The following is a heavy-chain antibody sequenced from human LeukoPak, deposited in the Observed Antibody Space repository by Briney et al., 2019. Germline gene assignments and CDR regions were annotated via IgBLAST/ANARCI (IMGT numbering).Heavy chain of an antibody. V-gene: IGHV4-34*01. J-gene: IGHJ6*03. Sequence: SETLSLTCAVYGGSFSGYYWSWIRQPPGKGLEWIGEINHSGSTNYNPSLKSRVTISVDTSKNQFSLKLSSVTAADTAVYYCAGGPRTIFGVVKYYYYYMDVWGKGTTVTVSS. CDR1: GGSFSGYY. CDR3: AGGPRTIFGVVKYYYYYMDV. CDR2: INHSGST. D-gene: IGHD3-3*01.